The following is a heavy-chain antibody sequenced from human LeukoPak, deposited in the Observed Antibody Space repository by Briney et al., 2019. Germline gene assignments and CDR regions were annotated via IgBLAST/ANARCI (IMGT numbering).Heavy chain of an antibody. CDR3: AKRYCTSSGCPRPNHNYNGLDV. Sequence: GRCLRLSCAASGFTFNSYGMHWVRRAPGKGLEWVAAICYDGSNTYYADSVKGRFTISRDNSRNTLYLQMNGLRAEDTAVYYCAKRYCTSSGCPRPNHNYNGLDVWGQGTTVTVSS. D-gene: IGHD2-8*02. J-gene: IGHJ6*02. CDR2: ICYDGSNT. CDR1: GFTFNSYG. V-gene: IGHV3-33*06.